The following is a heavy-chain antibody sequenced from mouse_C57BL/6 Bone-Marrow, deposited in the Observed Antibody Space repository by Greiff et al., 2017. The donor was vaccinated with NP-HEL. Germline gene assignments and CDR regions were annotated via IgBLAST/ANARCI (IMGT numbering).Heavy chain of an antibody. V-gene: IGHV3-8*01. CDR3: ARSPLWLRRNYYAMDY. J-gene: IGHJ4*01. Sequence: VQLKESGPGLAKPSQTLSLTCSVTGYSITSAYWYWCRKFPGNKLEYMGYISYSGSTYYNPSPKSRISITRDTSKNQYYLQLNSVTTEDTATYYCARSPLWLRRNYYAMDYWGQGTSVTVSS. CDR1: GYSITSAY. D-gene: IGHD2-2*01. CDR2: ISYSGST.